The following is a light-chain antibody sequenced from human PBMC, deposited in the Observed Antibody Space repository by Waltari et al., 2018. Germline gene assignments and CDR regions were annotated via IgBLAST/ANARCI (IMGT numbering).Light chain of an antibody. V-gene: IGKV1-39*01. CDR2: AAS. Sequence: DIQMTQSPSSLSASVGDRVTITCRASQSISSYLNWYQQKPLKAPKLLIYAASSLQSGVPSRFSGSGSGTDFTLTISSLQPEDFATYYCQQSYSTPRTFGQGTKLEIK. CDR3: QQSYSTPRT. CDR1: QSISSY. J-gene: IGKJ2*01.